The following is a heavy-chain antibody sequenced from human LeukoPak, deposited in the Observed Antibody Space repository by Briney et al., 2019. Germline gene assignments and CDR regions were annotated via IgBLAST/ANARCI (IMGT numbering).Heavy chain of an antibody. J-gene: IGHJ4*02. V-gene: IGHV4-59*01. CDR1: GGSISSYY. CDR2: ISYSGNT. CDR3: ARVVTTGSYFDY. Sequence: PSETLSLTCTVSGGSISSYYWSWIRQAPGKGLEWIGYISYSGNTNYNPSLKSRVTISVDTSKNQFSLKLTSVTAADTAVYYCARVVTTGSYFDYWGQGTLVTVSS. D-gene: IGHD4-17*01.